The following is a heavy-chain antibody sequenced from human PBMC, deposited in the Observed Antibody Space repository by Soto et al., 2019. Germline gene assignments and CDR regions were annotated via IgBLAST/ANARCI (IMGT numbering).Heavy chain of an antibody. Sequence: SVKVSCKASGGTFSSYAISWVRQAPGQGLEWMGGIIPIFGTANYAQKFQGRVTITADKSTSTAYMELSSLRSEDTAVYYCARVLVPAAMEYYFDYWGQGTLVTVSS. CDR3: ARVLVPAAMEYYFDY. CDR1: GGTFSSYA. CDR2: IIPIFGTA. D-gene: IGHD2-2*01. J-gene: IGHJ4*02. V-gene: IGHV1-69*06.